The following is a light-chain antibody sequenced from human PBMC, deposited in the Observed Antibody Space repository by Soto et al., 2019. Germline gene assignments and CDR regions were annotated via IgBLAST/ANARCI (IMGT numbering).Light chain of an antibody. V-gene: IGKV3-15*01. CDR1: QSISTE. CDR2: SAS. CDR3: QRGHNWPLT. J-gene: IGKJ2*01. Sequence: EIVMTQSPATLSVSPGERATLSCRASQSISTELAWYQQKPGQPPRLLIYSASTRATGVPARFTVSGSGSAFTLPISGLLSEDFSVYYCQRGHNWPLTFGQGTRLEI.